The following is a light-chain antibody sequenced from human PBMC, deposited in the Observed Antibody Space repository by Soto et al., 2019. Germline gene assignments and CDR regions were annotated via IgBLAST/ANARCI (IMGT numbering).Light chain of an antibody. CDR3: QQHNSYPRT. CDR2: SAS. J-gene: IGKJ1*01. V-gene: IGKV1-5*01. Sequence: DIQMTQSPSTLSASVGDRVTVTCRASQSISGWVAWYQQKPGKAPKLLISSASSLQSGVPSRFSGSGSGTEFTLTISSLHPDDFATYYCQQHNSYPRTFGQGTKVDIK. CDR1: QSISGW.